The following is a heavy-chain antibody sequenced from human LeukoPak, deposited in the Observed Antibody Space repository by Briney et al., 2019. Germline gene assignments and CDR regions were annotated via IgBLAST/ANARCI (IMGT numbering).Heavy chain of an antibody. J-gene: IGHJ4*02. Sequence: GESLKISCKASGYTFTNYWIGWVRQMPGKGLEWIGTIYPGDSDTRYSPSFQGQVTISADKSISTAYLQWSSLKASGTAMYYCARHWAPYDDILTGFDYWGQGTLVTVSS. CDR3: ARHWAPYDDILTGFDY. CDR1: GYTFTNYW. CDR2: IYPGDSDT. D-gene: IGHD3-9*01. V-gene: IGHV5-51*01.